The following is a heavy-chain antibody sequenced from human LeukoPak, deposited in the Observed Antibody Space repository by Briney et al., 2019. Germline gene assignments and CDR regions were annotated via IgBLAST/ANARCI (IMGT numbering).Heavy chain of an antibody. Sequence: SETLSLTYTVSGDSISSGSYYWSWIRQPAGKGLEWIGRIYTTGSTNYNPSLKSRVTMSVDTSKNQFSLKLSSVTAADTAVYYCARVRRWLPFDSWGQGTLVTVSS. V-gene: IGHV4-61*02. CDR3: ARVRRWLPFDS. D-gene: IGHD5-24*01. J-gene: IGHJ4*02. CDR2: IYTTGST. CDR1: GDSISSGSYY.